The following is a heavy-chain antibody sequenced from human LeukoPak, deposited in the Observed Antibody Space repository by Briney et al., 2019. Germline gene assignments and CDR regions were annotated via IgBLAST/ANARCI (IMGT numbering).Heavy chain of an antibody. CDR2: ISYDGSNK. CDR1: GFTFSSYA. CDR3: ARSIRFLEERGGGFDY. D-gene: IGHD3-3*01. V-gene: IGHV3-30*01. Sequence: PGGSLRLSCAASGFTFSSYAMHWVRQAPGKGLEWVAVISYDGSNKYYADSVKGRSTISRDNSRNTLYLQMNSLRAEDTAVYYCARSIRFLEERGGGFDYWGQGTLVTVSS. J-gene: IGHJ4*02.